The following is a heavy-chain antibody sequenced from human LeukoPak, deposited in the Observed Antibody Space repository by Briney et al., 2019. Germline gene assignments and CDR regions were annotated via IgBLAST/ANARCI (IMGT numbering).Heavy chain of an antibody. CDR2: ISGSGGST. D-gene: IGHD3-16*01. J-gene: IGHJ4*02. CDR3: ARGHWGKYYFDY. CDR1: GFTFSSYA. V-gene: IGHV3-23*01. Sequence: GGSLRLSCAASGFTFSSYAMSWVRQAPGKGLEWVSGISGSGGSTDYADSVKGRFTISRDNSKNTLYLQMNSLRAEDTAVYYCARGHWGKYYFDYWGQGTLVTVSS.